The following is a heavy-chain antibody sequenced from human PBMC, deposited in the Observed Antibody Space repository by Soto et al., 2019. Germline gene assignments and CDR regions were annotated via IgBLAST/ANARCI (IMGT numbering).Heavy chain of an antibody. CDR3: AKEEGGYDGEYFDY. J-gene: IGHJ4*02. D-gene: IGHD5-12*01. V-gene: IGHV3-30*18. Sequence: GGSLRLSCAASGFTFSSYGMHWVRQAPGKGLEWVAVISYDGSNKYYADSVKGRFTISRDNSKNTLYLQMNSLRAEDTAVYYCAKEEGGYDGEYFDYWGQGTLVTVSS. CDR1: GFTFSSYG. CDR2: ISYDGSNK.